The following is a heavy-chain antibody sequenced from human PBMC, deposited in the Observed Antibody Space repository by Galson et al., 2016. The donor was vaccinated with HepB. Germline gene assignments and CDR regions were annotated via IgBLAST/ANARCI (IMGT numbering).Heavy chain of an antibody. CDR1: GFTFSSYA. D-gene: IGHD6-13*01. CDR2: ISGSGGST. Sequence: SLRLSCAASGFTFSSYAMSWVRQAPGKGLEWVSAISGSGGSTYYADSVKGRFTISRDNSKNTLYLQMNSLGAEDTAVYYCAKGSGGNVAAAGPDYWGQGTLVTV. V-gene: IGHV3-23*01. CDR3: AKGSGGNVAAAGPDY. J-gene: IGHJ4*02.